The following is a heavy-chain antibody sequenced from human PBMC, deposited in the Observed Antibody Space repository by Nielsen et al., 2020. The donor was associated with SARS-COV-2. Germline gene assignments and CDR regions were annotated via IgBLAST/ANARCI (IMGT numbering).Heavy chain of an antibody. J-gene: IGHJ4*02. CDR3: TSIGRMVRGVWDY. CDR1: GFTFSNAW. D-gene: IGHD3-10*01. CDR2: IKSKTDGGTT. V-gene: IGHV3-15*01. Sequence: GETLKISCAASGFTFSNAWMSWVRQAPGKGLEWVGRIKSKTDGGTTDYAAPVKGRFTISRDDSKNTLYLQMNSLKTEDTAVYYCTSIGRMVRGVWDYWGQGTLVTVSS.